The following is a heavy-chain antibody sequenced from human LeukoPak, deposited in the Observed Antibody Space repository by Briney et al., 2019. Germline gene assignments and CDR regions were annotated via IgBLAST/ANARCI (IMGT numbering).Heavy chain of an antibody. CDR2: IKQDGSEK. CDR3: ARDHRGIYSPFDY. Sequence: GGSLRLSCAVSGFTFSSYWMSWVRQAPGKGLEWVANIKQDGSEKYYVDSVKGRFIISRDNAKNSLYLQMNSLRAEDTAVYYCARDHRGIYSPFDYWGQGTLVTVSS. J-gene: IGHJ4*02. D-gene: IGHD2-21*01. V-gene: IGHV3-7*01. CDR1: GFTFSSYW.